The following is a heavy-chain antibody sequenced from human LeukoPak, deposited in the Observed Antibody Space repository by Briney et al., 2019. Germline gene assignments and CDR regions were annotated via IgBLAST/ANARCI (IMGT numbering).Heavy chain of an antibody. CDR2: FDPEDGET. Sequence: ASVKVSCKVSGYTLTELSMHWVRQAPGKGLEWMGGFDPEDGETIYAQKFQGRATMTEDTSTDTAYMELSSLRSEDTAVYYCTTVGYYGSGSYPFDPWGQGTLVTVSS. CDR3: TTVGYYGSGSYPFDP. D-gene: IGHD3-10*01. V-gene: IGHV1-24*01. CDR1: GYTLTELS. J-gene: IGHJ5*02.